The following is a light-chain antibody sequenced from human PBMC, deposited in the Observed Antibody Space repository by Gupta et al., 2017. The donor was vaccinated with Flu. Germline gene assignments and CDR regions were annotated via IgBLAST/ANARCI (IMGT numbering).Light chain of an antibody. J-gene: IGKJ4*01. CDR2: GAS. CDR1: QSVSGSY. Sequence: ERATLSCRASQSVSGSYLAWYQQKPGQAPRLLIYGASSRATGIPDRFSGGGSGTDFTLTISRLEPEDCAVYYCQQYGSSPLTFGGGTKVEIK. V-gene: IGKV3-20*01. CDR3: QQYGSSPLT.